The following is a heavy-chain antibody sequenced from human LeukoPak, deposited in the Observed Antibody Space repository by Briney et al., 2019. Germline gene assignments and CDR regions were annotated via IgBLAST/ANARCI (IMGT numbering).Heavy chain of an antibody. CDR2: IYYSGST. V-gene: IGHV4-59*01. D-gene: IGHD3-22*01. J-gene: IGHJ3*02. CDR3: AREGMIATGREPAEI. Sequence: SETLSLTRSVSGGSISSSYWSWIRQPPGKGLEWIGQIYYSGSTNYNPSLKSRVTISVDTSKNQFSLKLSYVTAADTAVYYCAREGMIATGREPAEIWGQGTMVTVSS. CDR1: GGSISSSY.